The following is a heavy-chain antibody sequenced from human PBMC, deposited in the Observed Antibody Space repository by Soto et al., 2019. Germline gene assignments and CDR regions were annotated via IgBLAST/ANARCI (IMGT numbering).Heavy chain of an antibody. D-gene: IGHD4-17*01. Sequence: GASVKVSCKASGYTFTSYYMHWVRQAPGQGLEWMGIINPSGGSTSYAQKFQGRVTMTRDTSTSTVYMELSSLRSEDTAVYYCARDMHDYGGNPWGRVLKCPDYWGQGTLVTVSS. CDR2: INPSGGST. CDR3: ARDMHDYGGNPWGRVLKCPDY. J-gene: IGHJ4*02. CDR1: GYTFTSYY. V-gene: IGHV1-46*01.